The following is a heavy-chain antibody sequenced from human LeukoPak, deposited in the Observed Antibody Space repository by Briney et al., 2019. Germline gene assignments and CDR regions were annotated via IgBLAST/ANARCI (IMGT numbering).Heavy chain of an antibody. CDR1: GFNFSSYS. Sequence: GGSLRLSCAASGFNFSSYSLNWVRQAPGKGLEWVSTIGDSGGRTNYADSVQGRFTISRDNSKNTLYLQMNSLRAEDTAVYYCAKRPRSLLTFDYWGQGTLVTVSS. J-gene: IGHJ4*02. V-gene: IGHV3-23*01. D-gene: IGHD2-21*01. CDR3: AKRPRSLLTFDY. CDR2: IGDSGGRT.